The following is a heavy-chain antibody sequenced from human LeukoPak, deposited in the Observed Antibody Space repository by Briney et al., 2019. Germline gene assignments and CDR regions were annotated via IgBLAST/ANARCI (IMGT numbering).Heavy chain of an antibody. Sequence: SVKVSCKASGGTFSSYAISWVRQAPGQGLEWMGGIIPIFGTANYAQKFQGRVTITADESTSTAYMELSSLRSEDTAVYYCAKNLLMVYAIRPYYYYYSYMDVWGKGTTVTVSS. CDR1: GGTFSSYA. V-gene: IGHV1-69*13. D-gene: IGHD2-8*01. J-gene: IGHJ6*03. CDR2: IIPIFGTA. CDR3: AKNLLMVYAIRPYYYYYSYMDV.